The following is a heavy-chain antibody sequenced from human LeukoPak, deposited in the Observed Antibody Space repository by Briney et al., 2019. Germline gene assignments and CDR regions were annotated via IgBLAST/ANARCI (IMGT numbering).Heavy chain of an antibody. J-gene: IGHJ4*02. V-gene: IGHV3-7*05. CDR2: INPDGSDK. D-gene: IGHD2-21*02. CDR3: RKSGGDWYEGEY. Sequence: GGSLRLSCAASGFTFSNYWMTWVRQAPGKGLEWVANINPDGSDKHYVGSVEGLFTISKDNAKSSLYLQMNSLRAEDTAVYYCRKSGGDWYEGEYWGQGALVTVYS. CDR1: GFTFSNYW.